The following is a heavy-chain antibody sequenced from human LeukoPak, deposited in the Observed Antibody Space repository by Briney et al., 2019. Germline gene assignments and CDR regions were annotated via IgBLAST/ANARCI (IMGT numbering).Heavy chain of an antibody. J-gene: IGHJ1*01. CDR3: TARYCRSTSCYGEYFQR. CDR2: IKSKTDGGTT. Sequence: GGSLRLSCAASGFTFSNAWMSWVRQAPGKGLEWVGRIKSKTDGGTTDYAAPVEGRFTISRDDSKNTLYLQMNSLQTEDTAVYYCTARYCRSTSCYGEYFQRWGQGTLVTVSS. V-gene: IGHV3-15*01. CDR1: GFTFSNAW. D-gene: IGHD2-2*01.